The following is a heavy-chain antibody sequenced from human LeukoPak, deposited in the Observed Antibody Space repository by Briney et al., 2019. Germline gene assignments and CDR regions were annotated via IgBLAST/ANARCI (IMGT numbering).Heavy chain of an antibody. CDR3: AKDRYCSSTNCPYDY. CDR1: GGSISNYY. V-gene: IGHV4-4*07. CDR2: IYISGST. Sequence: SETLSLTCTVSGGSISNYYWSWIRQPAGKGLEWIGRIYISGSTNYNPSLKSRVTMSVDTSKNQFSLKLSSVTAADTAVYYCAKDRYCSSTNCPYDYWGQGTLVTVSS. J-gene: IGHJ4*02. D-gene: IGHD2-2*01.